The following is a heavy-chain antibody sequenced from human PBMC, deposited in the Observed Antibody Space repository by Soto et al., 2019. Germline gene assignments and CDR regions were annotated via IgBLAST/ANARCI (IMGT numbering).Heavy chain of an antibody. Sequence: ASVKVSCKATGYTFSNYGISWVRQVPGQGLEWMGWISVYKGKTNYAQKFQGRVIMTTDTSTSTAYMELRTLRSDDTAVYYCARDHIIPAVGTLDYWGQGTLGTVSS. D-gene: IGHD6-13*01. CDR2: ISVYKGKT. V-gene: IGHV1-18*01. CDR1: GYTFSNYG. J-gene: IGHJ4*02. CDR3: ARDHIIPAVGTLDY.